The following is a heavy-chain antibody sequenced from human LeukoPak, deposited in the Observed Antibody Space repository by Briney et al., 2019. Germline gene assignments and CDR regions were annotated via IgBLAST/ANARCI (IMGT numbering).Heavy chain of an antibody. J-gene: IGHJ3*01. CDR1: GFTFSSYS. CDR3: ARSDAFDF. V-gene: IGHV3-48*01. Sequence: GGSLRLSCAASGFTFSSYSMKWVRQAPGKGLEWVSYISSGSTTIYYADSAKGRFTISRDNAKNSLYLQMNSLRAEDTAVYYCARSDAFDFWGQGTMVTVSS. CDR2: ISSGSTTI.